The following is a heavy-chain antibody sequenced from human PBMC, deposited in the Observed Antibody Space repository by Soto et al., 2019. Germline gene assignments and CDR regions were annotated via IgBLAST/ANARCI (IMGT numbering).Heavy chain of an antibody. Sequence: GSLRLSCAASGFTFSSYGMHWVRQAPGKGLEWVAVISYDGSNKYYADSVKGRFTISRDNSKNTLYLQMNSLRAEDTAVYYCAKDYEYGYGSGSFGSLFDYWGQGTLVTVSS. J-gene: IGHJ4*02. V-gene: IGHV3-30*18. D-gene: IGHD3-10*01. CDR3: AKDYEYGYGSGSFGSLFDY. CDR1: GFTFSSYG. CDR2: ISYDGSNK.